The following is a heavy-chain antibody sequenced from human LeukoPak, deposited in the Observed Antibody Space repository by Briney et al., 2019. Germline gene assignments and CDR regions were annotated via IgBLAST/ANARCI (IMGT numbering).Heavy chain of an antibody. D-gene: IGHD4-11*01. Sequence: PSETLSLTCAVYGGSFSGYYWSWIRQPPGKGLEWIGEINHSGSTNYNPSLKSRVTISVDTSKNQFSLKRSSVTAADTAVYYCARRSNNLYYYYYMDVWGKGTTVTISS. CDR2: INHSGST. CDR1: GGSFSGYY. V-gene: IGHV4-34*01. J-gene: IGHJ6*03. CDR3: ARRSNNLYYYYYMDV.